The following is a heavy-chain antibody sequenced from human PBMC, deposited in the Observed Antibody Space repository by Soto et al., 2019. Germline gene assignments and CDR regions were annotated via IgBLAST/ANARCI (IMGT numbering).Heavy chain of an antibody. CDR2: IYYSGST. D-gene: IGHD3-10*01. CDR3: ARHQGVNAFDI. J-gene: IGHJ3*02. CDR1: GGSISSSSYY. V-gene: IGHV4-39*01. Sequence: SETLSLTCTVSGGSISSSSYYWGWIRQPPGKGLERIGSIYYSGSTYYNPSLKSRVTISVDTSKNQFSLKLSSVTAADTAVYYCARHQGVNAFDIWGQGTMVTVSS.